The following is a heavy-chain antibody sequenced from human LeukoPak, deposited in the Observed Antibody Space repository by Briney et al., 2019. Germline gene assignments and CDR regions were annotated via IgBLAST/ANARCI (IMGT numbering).Heavy chain of an antibody. CDR2: ISSSSSTI. Sequence: GGSLRLSCAASGFTFSSYSMNWVRQAPGKGLGWVSYISSSSSTIYYADSVKGRFTISRDNAKNSLYLQMNSLRDEDTAVYYCARGAYMVQGVEYDYWGQGTLVTVSS. J-gene: IGHJ4*02. V-gene: IGHV3-48*02. CDR3: ARGAYMVQGVEYDY. CDR1: GFTFSSYS. D-gene: IGHD3-10*01.